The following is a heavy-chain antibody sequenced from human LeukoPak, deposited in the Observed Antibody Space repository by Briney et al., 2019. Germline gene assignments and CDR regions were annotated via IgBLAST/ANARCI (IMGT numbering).Heavy chain of an antibody. Sequence: GGSLRLSCAASGFTFSSYWMHWVRQAPGKGLVWVSRINIDGSITNYADSVKGRFTISRDSAKNTLDLQMNSLRPEDTAVYYCARDFVGDQDYWGQGTLVTVSS. CDR1: GFTFSSYW. V-gene: IGHV3-74*01. J-gene: IGHJ4*02. D-gene: IGHD2-21*01. CDR3: ARDFVGDQDY. CDR2: INIDGSIT.